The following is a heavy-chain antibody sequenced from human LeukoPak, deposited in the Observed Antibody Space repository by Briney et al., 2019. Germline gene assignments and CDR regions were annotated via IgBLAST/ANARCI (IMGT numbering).Heavy chain of an antibody. Sequence: SETLSLTCTVSGGSISSYYWSWTRQPPGKGLEWIGYIYYSGSTNYNPSLKSRVTISVDTSKNQFSLKLSSVTAADTAVYYCARLELEYYGMDVWGQGTTVTVSS. CDR1: GGSISSYY. V-gene: IGHV4-59*08. CDR3: ARLELEYYGMDV. D-gene: IGHD1-26*01. CDR2: IYYSGST. J-gene: IGHJ6*02.